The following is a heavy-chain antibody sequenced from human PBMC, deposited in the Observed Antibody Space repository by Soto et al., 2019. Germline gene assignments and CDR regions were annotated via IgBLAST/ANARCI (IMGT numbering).Heavy chain of an antibody. D-gene: IGHD1-26*01. J-gene: IGHJ4*02. Sequence: GGSLRLSCVASGFTFSSYGMHWVRQAPGKGLEWVALISYDGSQKYFGVSVKGRFTISRDNSKNTLYLEMNSLRGDDAALYYCVKEMAASYYSAYQFDYWGQGTQVTVS. CDR1: GFTFSSYG. CDR2: ISYDGSQK. CDR3: VKEMAASYYSAYQFDY. V-gene: IGHV3-30*18.